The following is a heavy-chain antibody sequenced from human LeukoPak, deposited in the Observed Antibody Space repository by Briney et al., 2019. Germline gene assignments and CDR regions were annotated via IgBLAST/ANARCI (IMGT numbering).Heavy chain of an antibody. CDR3: ARIEDYYNSGGYFWYFDL. Sequence: GGSLRLSCAASGFTFSDHWMHWVRQAPVKGLVWVSRINSHGSETNYADSVKGRFTVSRDNAKNTLYLQMNSLRAEDTAVYYCARIEDYYNSGGYFWYFDLWGRGTLVTVSS. CDR2: INSHGSET. V-gene: IGHV3-74*01. CDR1: GFTFSDHW. D-gene: IGHD3-10*01. J-gene: IGHJ2*01.